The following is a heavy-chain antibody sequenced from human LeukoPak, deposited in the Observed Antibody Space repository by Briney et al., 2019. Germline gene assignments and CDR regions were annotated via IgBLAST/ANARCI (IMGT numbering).Heavy chain of an antibody. CDR3: ARYYYGSGSYYSYFDY. D-gene: IGHD3-10*01. Sequence: GGSLRLSCAASAFTFSNYWMSWVRQAPGKGLEWVANIKQDGSEKNYVDSVKGRFTISRDNAKNSLYLQMNSLRAEDTAVYYCARYYYGSGSYYSYFDYWGQGTLVTVSS. J-gene: IGHJ4*02. CDR2: IKQDGSEK. V-gene: IGHV3-7*01. CDR1: AFTFSNYW.